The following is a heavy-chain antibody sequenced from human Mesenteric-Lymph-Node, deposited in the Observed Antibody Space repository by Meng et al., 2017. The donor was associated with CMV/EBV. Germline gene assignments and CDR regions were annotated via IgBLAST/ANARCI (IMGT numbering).Heavy chain of an antibody. D-gene: IGHD1-14*01. J-gene: IGHJ6*02. CDR3: ARDGTGGYHYYYAMDV. V-gene: IGHV3-7*01. CDR2: IKQDGSEK. Sequence: GESLKISCAASGFTFSSYWMSWVRQAPGKGLEWVANIKQDGSEKYYVDSVKGRFTISRDNAKNSLYLQMNSLRAEDTAVYYCARDGTGGYHYYYAMDVWGQGTTVTVSS. CDR1: GFTFSSYW.